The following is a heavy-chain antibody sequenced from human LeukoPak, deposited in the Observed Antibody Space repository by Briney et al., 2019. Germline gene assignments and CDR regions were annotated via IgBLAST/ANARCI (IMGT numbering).Heavy chain of an antibody. D-gene: IGHD3-10*01. V-gene: IGHV4-59*11. CDR3: GRNLGSGSDH. J-gene: IGHJ4*02. CDR1: GDSISGPY. Sequence: SETLSLTCNVSGDSISGPYWNWIRQSPGRGLEWIGYTHYTGETNYNPSLKSRLTMSVDTSNNQVYLRLSSVAAADTAVYYCGRNLGSGSDHWGQGTLVTVSS. CDR2: THYTGET.